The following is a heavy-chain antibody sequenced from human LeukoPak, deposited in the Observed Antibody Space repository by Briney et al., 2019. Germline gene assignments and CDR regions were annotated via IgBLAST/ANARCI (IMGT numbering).Heavy chain of an antibody. J-gene: IGHJ5*02. CDR1: GFTFSSYG. CDR2: IWYDGSNK. CDR3: ARGACSSTSCRTRSWFDP. Sequence: GRSLRLSCAASGFTFSSYGVHWVRQAPGKGLEWVAVIWYDGSNKYYADSVKGRFTISRDNSKNTLYLQMNSLRAEDTAVYYCARGACSSTSCRTRSWFDPWGQGTLVTVSS. V-gene: IGHV3-33*01. D-gene: IGHD2-2*01.